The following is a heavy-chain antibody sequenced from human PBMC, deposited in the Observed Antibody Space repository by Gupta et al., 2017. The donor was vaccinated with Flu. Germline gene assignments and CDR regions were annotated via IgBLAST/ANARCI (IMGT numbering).Heavy chain of an antibody. D-gene: IGHD2-15*01. J-gene: IGHJ3*02. CDR3: ARRGDIVVGVAATTAFDI. Sequence: QLQLQESGPGLVKPSETLSLTCTVSGGSISSSSYYWGWIRQPPGKGLEGIGSIYYSGSTYYNPSLKSRGTISVDTSKNQFARKLSSVTAADTAVYYCARRGDIVVGVAATTAFDIGGQGTMVTVSS. CDR2: IYYSGST. CDR1: GGSISSSSYY. V-gene: IGHV4-39*01.